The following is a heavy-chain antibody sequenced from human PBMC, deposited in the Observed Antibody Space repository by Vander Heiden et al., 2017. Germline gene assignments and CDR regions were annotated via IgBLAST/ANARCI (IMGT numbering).Heavy chain of an antibody. Sequence: QVQLQQWGAGLLKPSETLSLTCAVYGGSFSGYYWSWIRQPPGKGLEWIGEINHSGSTNYNPSLKSRVTISVDTSKNQFSLKLSSVTAADTAVYYCAAPRLAVAGTRRAFDIGGQGTMVTVSS. CDR3: AAPRLAVAGTRRAFDI. CDR1: GGSFSGYY. CDR2: INHSGST. J-gene: IGHJ3*02. D-gene: IGHD6-19*01. V-gene: IGHV4-34*01.